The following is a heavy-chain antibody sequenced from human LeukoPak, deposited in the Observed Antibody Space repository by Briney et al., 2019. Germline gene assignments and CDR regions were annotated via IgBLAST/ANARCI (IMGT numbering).Heavy chain of an antibody. CDR3: ARRATTERGHSYGLDY. V-gene: IGHV3-21*01. CDR2: ISTSSSSSYI. J-gene: IGHJ4*02. D-gene: IGHD5-18*01. Sequence: GGSLRLSCVVSGFTFSSYHMNWVRQAPGKGLEWVSSISTSSSSSYIYYADSVTGRFTISRDNAKNSLYLQMNSLRAEDTAVYYCARRATTERGHSYGLDYWGQGTLVTVSS. CDR1: GFTFSSYH.